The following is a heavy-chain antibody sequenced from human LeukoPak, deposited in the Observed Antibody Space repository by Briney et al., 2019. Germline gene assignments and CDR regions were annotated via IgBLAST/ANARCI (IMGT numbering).Heavy chain of an antibody. CDR2: IYTDGNK. Sequence: GGSLRLSCAASGFTFSSYSMNWVRQAPGKGLEWLSVIYTDGNKDYADSVKGRFTISRDNSKNTVYLQMKNLGAEDTAVYYCATGAGPLKYYYYMDVWGKGTTVIVSS. V-gene: IGHV3-66*01. CDR1: GFTFSSYS. D-gene: IGHD7-27*01. J-gene: IGHJ6*03. CDR3: ATGAGPLKYYYYMDV.